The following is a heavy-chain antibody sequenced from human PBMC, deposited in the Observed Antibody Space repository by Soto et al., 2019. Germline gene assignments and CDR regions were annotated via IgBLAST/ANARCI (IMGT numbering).Heavy chain of an antibody. CDR3: ARDGSGSYYTLYYYGMDV. V-gene: IGHV1-18*01. Sequence: GASVKVSCKASGYTFTSYGISWVRQAPGQGLEWMGWISAYNGNTNYAQKLQGRVTMTTDTPTSTAYMELSSLKSDDTAVYYCARDGSGSYYTLYYYGMDVWGQGTTVTSP. J-gene: IGHJ6*02. D-gene: IGHD3-10*01. CDR2: ISAYNGNT. CDR1: GYTFTSYG.